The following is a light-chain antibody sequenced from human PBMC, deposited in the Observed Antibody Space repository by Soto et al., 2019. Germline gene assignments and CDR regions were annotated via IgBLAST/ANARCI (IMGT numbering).Light chain of an antibody. V-gene: IGKV3-11*01. CDR2: DAY. CDR3: QQRHMWPIT. J-gene: IGKJ5*01. Sequence: EVVLTQSPVTLSLSPGERATLSCRASQSFRGLLAWYQQRHGQAPRLLIYDAYNRATGIPPRFSGSGSGTDFTLTISSLEPEDAAVYYCQQRHMWPITLGQGTRLEIK. CDR1: QSFRGL.